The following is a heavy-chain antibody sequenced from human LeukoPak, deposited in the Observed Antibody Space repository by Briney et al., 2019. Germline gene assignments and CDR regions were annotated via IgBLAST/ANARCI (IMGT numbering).Heavy chain of an antibody. J-gene: IGHJ4*02. CDR2: IKYDGSEK. Sequence: PGGSLRLSCAASGLTFSGYWMSWVRQAPGKGLGWVANIKYDGSEKYYVDSVKGRFTISRDNARNSLYLQMNSLRAEDTAVYYCARGSGSSNDYWGQGTLVTVSS. V-gene: IGHV3-7*01. CDR1: GLTFSGYW. CDR3: ARGSGSSNDY. D-gene: IGHD1-26*01.